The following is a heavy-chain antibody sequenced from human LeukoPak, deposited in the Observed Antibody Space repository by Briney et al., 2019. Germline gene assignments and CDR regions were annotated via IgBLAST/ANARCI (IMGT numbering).Heavy chain of an antibody. CDR2: ISAFNDNT. J-gene: IGHJ4*02. Sequence: ASVKVSCRASGYIFITHGIAWVRQAPGQGLEYMGWISAFNDNTDYAQTFQGRVTMTTDTSTIKAYRELRGRRFNDTAVYYGTRWGPSPSDNWGQGTLVTVSS. V-gene: IGHV1-18*01. CDR3: TRWGPSPSDN. D-gene: IGHD1-26*01. CDR1: GYIFITHG.